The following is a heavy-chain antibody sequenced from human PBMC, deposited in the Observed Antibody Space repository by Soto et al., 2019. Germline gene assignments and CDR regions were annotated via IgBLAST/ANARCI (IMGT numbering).Heavy chain of an antibody. CDR3: ATRYITRIEVVPEEL. Sequence: RDSRAAAELRFRSYAMSCVSKEKGKGLEWVSAISGSGGSTYYADSVKGRFTISRDNSKNTLYLQMNSLRAEDTAVYYFATRYITRIEVVPEELWGQGTLVTVSS. J-gene: IGHJ4*02. D-gene: IGHD3-22*01. V-gene: IGHV3-23*01. CDR2: ISGSGGST. CDR1: ELRFRSYA.